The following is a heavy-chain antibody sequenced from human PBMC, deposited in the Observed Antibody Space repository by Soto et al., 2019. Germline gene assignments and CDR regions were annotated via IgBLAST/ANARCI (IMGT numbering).Heavy chain of an antibody. V-gene: IGHV4-61*01. D-gene: IGHD1-26*01. CDR3: ARGYRTRRYWFDL. CDR1: GGSVSGGTHY. CDR2: IYNSGST. J-gene: IGHJ2*01. Sequence: QAQLQESGPGPVKPSETLSLTCTVSGGSVSGGTHYWSWIRQPPGRRLEWLGHIYNSGSTNYNPSRKSRVTISVATSKNQFSLKLSSVTAADTAVYFCARGYRTRRYWFDLWGRGTLVTVSS.